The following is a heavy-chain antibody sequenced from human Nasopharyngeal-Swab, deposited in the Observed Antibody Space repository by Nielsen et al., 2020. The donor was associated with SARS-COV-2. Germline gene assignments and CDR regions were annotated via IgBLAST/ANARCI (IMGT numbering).Heavy chain of an antibody. J-gene: IGHJ2*01. CDR2: ISSSGDYI. CDR1: GFTFSSYS. D-gene: IGHD3-10*01. V-gene: IGHV3-21*06. Sequence: GESLKISCAASGFTFSSYSINWVRQAPGKGLEWVSAISSSGDYIYYAPSLKGRFTISRDNAKNSVYLQMNSLRAEDTAVYYCARVFYGSVNSRWHFDLWGRGTLVTVSS. CDR3: ARVFYGSVNSRWHFDL.